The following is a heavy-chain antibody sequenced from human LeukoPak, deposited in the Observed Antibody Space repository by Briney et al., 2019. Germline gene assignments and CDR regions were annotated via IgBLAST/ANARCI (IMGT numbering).Heavy chain of an antibody. CDR1: VLLLDHYP. Sequence: PGGPLRLSCSASVLLLDHYPVQWGPQAPGRGVEWVSLISGYGGATYYADSMEGRFTVSRNNRENSLSLQMNSLRVDDTALYYCARQTEVGAFDCWGQGRVVTVSS. V-gene: IGHV3-43*01. D-gene: IGHD1-26*01. CDR3: ARQTEVGAFDC. J-gene: IGHJ3*01. CDR2: ISGYGGAT.